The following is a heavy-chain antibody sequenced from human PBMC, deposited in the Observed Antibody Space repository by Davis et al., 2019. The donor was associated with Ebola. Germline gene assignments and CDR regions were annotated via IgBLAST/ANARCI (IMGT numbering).Heavy chain of an antibody. CDR1: GFTFSNYS. Sequence: GGSLRLSSAASGFTFSNYSMNWIRQAPGKRLEWVSVIYSGGSTYYADSVNGRFTIARHNSKNTLYLQMNSLRADDKAVYYCERGAGTGGDYWGQGTLVTV. CDR3: ERGAGTGGDY. D-gene: IGHD6-13*01. J-gene: IGHJ4*02. V-gene: IGHV3-53*01. CDR2: IYSGGST.